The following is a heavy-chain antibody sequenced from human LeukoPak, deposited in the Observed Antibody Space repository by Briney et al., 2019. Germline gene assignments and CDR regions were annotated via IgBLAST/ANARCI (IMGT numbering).Heavy chain of an antibody. CDR3: ARDNGSGRFDL. CDR1: GGSINSYY. V-gene: IGHV4-59*01. Sequence: PSETLSLTCTVSGGSINSYYWSWIRQPPGKGLELIGYIYDSGSTNYNPSLKSRVTISADTSKNQFSLKLSFVTAADTAVYYCARDNGSGRFDLWGQGTLVTVSS. D-gene: IGHD6-19*01. CDR2: IYDSGST. J-gene: IGHJ5*02.